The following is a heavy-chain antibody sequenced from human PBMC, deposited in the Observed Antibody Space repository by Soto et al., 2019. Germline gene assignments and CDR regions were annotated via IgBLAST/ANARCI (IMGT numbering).Heavy chain of an antibody. CDR1: GGSISNGGYY. Sequence: LSLTCTVSGGSISNGGYYWTWIRQHPGKGLEWIGYIYYSGSTYYNPSLKSRVTISVDTSKNQFSLKLTSATAADTAVYYCARDVTDFWSGHEGMDVWGQGTTVTVSS. CDR2: IYYSGST. J-gene: IGHJ6*02. CDR3: ARDVTDFWSGHEGMDV. D-gene: IGHD3-3*01. V-gene: IGHV4-31*03.